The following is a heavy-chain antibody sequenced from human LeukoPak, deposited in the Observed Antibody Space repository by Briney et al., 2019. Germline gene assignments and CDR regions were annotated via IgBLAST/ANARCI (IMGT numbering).Heavy chain of an antibody. CDR1: GFTFSNYG. Sequence: TGGSLRLSCAASGFTFSNYGMHWVRQAPGKGLEWVAFIRFDGSNKFYADSVKGRFTISRDNSKNTLYLQMNSLRAEDTAVYYCAKEGQYCSSVSRYNPTTAFDIWGQGTMVTVSS. CDR2: IRFDGSNK. CDR3: AKEGQYCSSVSRYNPTTAFDI. D-gene: IGHD2-2*02. V-gene: IGHV3-30*02. J-gene: IGHJ3*02.